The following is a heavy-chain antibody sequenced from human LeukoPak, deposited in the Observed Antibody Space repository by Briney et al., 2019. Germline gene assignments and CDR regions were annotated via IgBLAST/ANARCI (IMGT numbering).Heavy chain of an antibody. CDR3: AGGLQATVTRGFDY. Sequence: PSETLSLTCTVSGGSISSGSYYWSWIRQPAGKGLEWIGRIYTSGSTNYNPSLKSRVTISVDTSKNQFSLKVSSVTAADTAVYYCAGGLQATVTRGFDYWGQETLVTVSS. CDR1: GGSISSGSYY. D-gene: IGHD4-11*01. J-gene: IGHJ4*02. CDR2: IYTSGST. V-gene: IGHV4-61*02.